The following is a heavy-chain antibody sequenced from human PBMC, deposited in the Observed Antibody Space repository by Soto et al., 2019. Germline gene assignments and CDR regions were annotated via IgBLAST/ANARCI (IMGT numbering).Heavy chain of an antibody. CDR3: ARDNYDSSGYYYADAFDI. V-gene: IGHV1-18*04. CDR2: ISAYNGNT. CDR1: GYTFTSYG. Sequence: QVQLVQSGAEVKKPGASVKVSCKASGYTFTSYGISWVRQAPGQGLEWMGWISAYNGNTNYAQKLQGRVTMTTDTSTSTAYMELRSLRSDATAVYYCARDNYDSSGYYYADAFDIWGQGTMVTVSS. D-gene: IGHD3-22*01. J-gene: IGHJ3*02.